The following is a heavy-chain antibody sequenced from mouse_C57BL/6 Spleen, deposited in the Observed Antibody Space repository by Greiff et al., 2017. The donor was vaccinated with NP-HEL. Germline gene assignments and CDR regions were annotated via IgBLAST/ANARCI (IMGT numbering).Heavy chain of an antibody. Sequence: QVQLQQPGAELVKAGASVKMSCKASGSTFTSYWMHWVKQRLGQGLEWFAETNPTNGRTYYNEKFKSKATLTVDHSASTAYMLLSGPTFEDSAVYDCARIKKIVATYFDYCGQGTTLTGSS. D-gene: IGHD1-1*01. CDR1: GSTFTSYW. J-gene: IGHJ2*01. CDR2: TNPTNGRT. CDR3: ARIKKIVATYFDY. V-gene: IGHV1S81*02.